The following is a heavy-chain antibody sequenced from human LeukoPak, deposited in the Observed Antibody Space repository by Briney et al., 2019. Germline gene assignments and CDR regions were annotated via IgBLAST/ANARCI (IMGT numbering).Heavy chain of an antibody. CDR1: GFTFSRHW. J-gene: IGHJ4*02. V-gene: IGHV3-74*01. Sequence: GGSLRLSCAASGFTFSRHWMHWVRQGPGKGLEWVSRIKSDGSETQYADSVKGRFTISRDNAHNTLCLQMTSLRPEDTAIYYCARVISYFDLWGQGALVTASS. D-gene: IGHD3-3*02. CDR3: ARVISYFDL. CDR2: IKSDGSET.